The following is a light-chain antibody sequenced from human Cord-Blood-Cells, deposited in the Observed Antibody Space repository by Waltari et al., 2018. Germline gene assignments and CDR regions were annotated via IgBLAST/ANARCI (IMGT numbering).Light chain of an antibody. CDR3: SSYTSSSTLV. CDR1: SSDVGGYNY. J-gene: IGLJ2*01. CDR2: DVS. Sequence: SALTQPASVSGSPGQSITIPCTGTSSDVGGYNYVPWYQQHPGKAPKLMIYDVSNRPSGVSNRFSGSKSGNTASLTISGLQAEDEADYYCSSYTSSSTLVFGGGTKLTVL. V-gene: IGLV2-14*01.